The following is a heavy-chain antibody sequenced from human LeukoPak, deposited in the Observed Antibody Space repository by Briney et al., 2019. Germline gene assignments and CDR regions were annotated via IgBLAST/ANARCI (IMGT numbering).Heavy chain of an antibody. D-gene: IGHD4-17*01. CDR2: IHPNNGDT. V-gene: IGHV1-2*02. Sequence: ASVKVSCKTSGYTFIGYYLHWVRQAPGQGLEWMGWIHPNNGDTYYAQTFQGRVTMTRDTSISTAYMELSRLRSNDTAVYYCAIHTGTNSFFDFWGQGTLVTVCS. CDR3: AIHTGTNSFFDF. CDR1: GYTFIGYY. J-gene: IGHJ4*02.